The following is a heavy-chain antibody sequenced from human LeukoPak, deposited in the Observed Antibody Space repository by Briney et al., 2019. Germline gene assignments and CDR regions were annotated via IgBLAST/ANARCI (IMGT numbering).Heavy chain of an antibody. D-gene: IGHD3-22*01. CDR1: GGTFSIYA. CDR2: IIPILGIA. Sequence: SVKVSCTASGGTFSIYAISWVRQAPGQGLEWMGRIIPILGIANYAQKFQGGVTITADKSTSTAYMELSSLRSEDTAVYYCARGVLDYDSSGSRFDYWGQGTLVTVSS. J-gene: IGHJ4*02. CDR3: ARGVLDYDSSGSRFDY. V-gene: IGHV1-69*04.